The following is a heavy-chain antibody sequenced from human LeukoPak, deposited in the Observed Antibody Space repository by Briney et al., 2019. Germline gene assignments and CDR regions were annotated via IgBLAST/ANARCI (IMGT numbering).Heavy chain of an antibody. CDR1: GFTVSNNY. CDR3: ARNWNSDY. Sequence: GGSLRLSCAASGFTVSNNYMIWVRQAPGKGLEWVSIIYSGGNTYYADSAKGRFTISRDNAKNTLYLQMNSLRAEDTAVYYCARNWNSDYWGQGTLVTVSS. V-gene: IGHV3-66*01. D-gene: IGHD1/OR15-1a*01. CDR2: IYSGGNT. J-gene: IGHJ4*02.